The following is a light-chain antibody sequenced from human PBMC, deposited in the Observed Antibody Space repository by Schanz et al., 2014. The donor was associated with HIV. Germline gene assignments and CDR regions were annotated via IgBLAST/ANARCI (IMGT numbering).Light chain of an antibody. Sequence: EIVLTQSPGTLSLSPGERATLSCRASQRVRNNLAWYQQKPGQAPRLLIFGASSRATGIPDRFSGSGSGTDFTLTISSLEPEDFAVYYCQYFGNSGGTFGGGTKVEIK. CDR1: QRVRNN. V-gene: IGKV3-20*01. CDR3: QYFGNSGGT. J-gene: IGKJ4*01. CDR2: GAS.